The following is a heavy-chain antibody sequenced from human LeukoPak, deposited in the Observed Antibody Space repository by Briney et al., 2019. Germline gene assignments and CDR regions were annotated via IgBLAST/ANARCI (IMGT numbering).Heavy chain of an antibody. Sequence: GGSLRLSCAASGFTFDDYAMHWVRQGPGKGLERISGITWNTDTIGYADSVMGRFTISRDNAKNSLYLQMNSLRAEDTALYYYAKDISVGATPYYFDSWGQGTLVTVSS. CDR2: ITWNTDTI. J-gene: IGHJ4*02. D-gene: IGHD1-26*01. V-gene: IGHV3-9*01. CDR1: GFTFDDYA. CDR3: AKDISVGATPYYFDS.